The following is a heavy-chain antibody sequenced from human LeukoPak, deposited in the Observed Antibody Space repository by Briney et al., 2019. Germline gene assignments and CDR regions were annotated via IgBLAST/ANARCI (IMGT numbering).Heavy chain of an antibody. V-gene: IGHV1-69*02. CDR1: GGTFSSYT. CDR2: IIPILGIA. J-gene: IGHJ4*02. D-gene: IGHD4-17*01. Sequence: SVKVSCKASGGTFSSYTISWVRQAPGQGLEWMGRIIPILGIANYAQKFQGRVTITADKSTSTAYMELSSLRSEDTAVYYCARATVTTTHYFYYSGQGTLVTVSS. CDR3: ARATVTTTHYFYY.